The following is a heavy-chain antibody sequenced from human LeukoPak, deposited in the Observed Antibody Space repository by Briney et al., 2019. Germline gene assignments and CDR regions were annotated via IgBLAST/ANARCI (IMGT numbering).Heavy chain of an antibody. CDR2: IYTSGST. CDR1: GGSISRYH. V-gene: IGHV4-4*07. CDR3: ARLVWTTGNFDY. Sequence: SETLSLTCTVSGGSISRYHWSWIRQPAGKGLEWIGRIYTSGSTNYNPSLKSRVTMSVDTSKNQFSLKLSSVTAADTAVYYCARLVWTTGNFDYWGQGTLVTVSS. J-gene: IGHJ4*02. D-gene: IGHD3/OR15-3a*01.